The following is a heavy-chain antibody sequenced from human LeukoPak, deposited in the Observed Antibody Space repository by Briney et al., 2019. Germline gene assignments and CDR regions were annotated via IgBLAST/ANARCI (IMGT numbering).Heavy chain of an antibody. J-gene: IGHJ4*02. Sequence: SETLSLTCTVSGGSLSSSSYHWGWTRQPPGKGLEGIGSIYYSGSTYYNPSLKSRVTISVDTSKNQFFLKLSSVTAADTAVYYCARSSNSRGSYYESDVFDYWGQGTLVTVSS. CDR2: IYYSGST. V-gene: IGHV4-39*01. CDR3: ARSSNSRGSYYESDVFDY. D-gene: IGHD1-26*01. CDR1: GGSLSSSSYH.